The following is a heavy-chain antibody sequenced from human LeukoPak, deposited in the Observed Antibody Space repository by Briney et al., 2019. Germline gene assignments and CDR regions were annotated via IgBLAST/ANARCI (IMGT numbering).Heavy chain of an antibody. CDR2: FDPEDGET. J-gene: IGHJ4*02. Sequence: GASVKVSCKVSGYTLTELSMHWVRQAPGKGLEWMGGFDPEDGETIYAQKFQGRVTMAEDTSTDTAYMELSSLRSEDTAVYYCATLTIAVAARDVDYWGQGTLVTVSS. V-gene: IGHV1-24*01. CDR3: ATLTIAVAARDVDY. CDR1: GYTLTELS. D-gene: IGHD6-19*01.